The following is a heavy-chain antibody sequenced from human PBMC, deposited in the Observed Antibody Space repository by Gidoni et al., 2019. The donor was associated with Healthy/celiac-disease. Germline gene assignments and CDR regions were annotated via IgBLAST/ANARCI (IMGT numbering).Heavy chain of an antibody. CDR3: AREGQWLAAFDY. V-gene: IGHV3-74*01. CDR2: INSDGSST. J-gene: IGHJ4*02. CDR1: GFTFSSYW. Sequence: EVQLVESGGGFVQPGGSLRLSCAASGFTFSSYWMHWLRQAPGKGLVWVSRINSDGSSTSYEDSVKGRFTISRDNAKNTLYLQMNSLRAEDTAVYYCAREGQWLAAFDYWGQGTLVTVSS. D-gene: IGHD6-19*01.